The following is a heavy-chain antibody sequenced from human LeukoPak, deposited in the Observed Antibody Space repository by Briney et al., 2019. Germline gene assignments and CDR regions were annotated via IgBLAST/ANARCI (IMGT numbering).Heavy chain of an antibody. CDR1: GYTLTELS. CDR3: ATGLSGYYYQSGHFDY. CDR2: FDPEDGET. Sequence: GASVKVSRKVSGYTLTELSMHWVREAPGTGHGWVGDFDPEDGETIYPQKVQGEVTMTEDTSTDTAYMELSSLRSEDTAVYYCATGLSGYYYQSGHFDYWGQGTLVTVSS. D-gene: IGHD3-22*01. V-gene: IGHV1-24*01. J-gene: IGHJ4*02.